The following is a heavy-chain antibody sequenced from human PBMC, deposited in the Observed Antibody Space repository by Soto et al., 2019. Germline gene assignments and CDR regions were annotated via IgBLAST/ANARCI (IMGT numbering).Heavy chain of an antibody. Sequence: GGSLRLSCVGSGFTFSTYSINWVRQAPGKGLEWVSSISSRRDIYYADSVKGRFTISRDNAKNSVSLQMNSLRAEDTAVYYCAREYTAWPLAYGLDVWGQGTTATVSS. V-gene: IGHV3-21*01. CDR3: AREYTAWPLAYGLDV. D-gene: IGHD2-2*02. J-gene: IGHJ6*02. CDR2: ISSRRDI. CDR1: GFTFSTYS.